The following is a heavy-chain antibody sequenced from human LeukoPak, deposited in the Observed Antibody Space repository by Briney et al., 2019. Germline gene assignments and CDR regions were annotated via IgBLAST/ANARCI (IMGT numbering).Heavy chain of an antibody. CDR3: ARGSDYGGNPVGSYFDY. J-gene: IGHJ4*02. Sequence: PSETLSLTCAVYGGSFSGYYWSWIRQPPGKGLEWIGEINHSGSTNYNPSPKSRVTISVDTSKNQFSLKLSSVTAADTAVYYCARGSDYGGNPVGSYFDYWGQGTLVTVSS. CDR2: INHSGST. V-gene: IGHV4-34*01. D-gene: IGHD4-23*01. CDR1: GGSFSGYY.